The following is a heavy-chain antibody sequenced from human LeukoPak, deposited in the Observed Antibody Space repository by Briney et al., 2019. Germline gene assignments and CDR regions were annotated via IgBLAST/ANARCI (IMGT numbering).Heavy chain of an antibody. CDR2: IYSGGGT. CDR1: GFTFSSFW. CDR3: ARDQGQNYGMDV. Sequence: GGSLRLSCAASGFTFSSFWMNWVRQAPGKGLEWVSVIYSGGGTYYADSVKGRFTISRDNSKNTLYLQMNSLRAEDTAVYYCARDQGQNYGMDVWGQGTTVTVSS. V-gene: IGHV3-53*01. J-gene: IGHJ6*02.